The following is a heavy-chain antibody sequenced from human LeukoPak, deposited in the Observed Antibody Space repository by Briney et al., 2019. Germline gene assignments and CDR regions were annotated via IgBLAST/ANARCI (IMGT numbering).Heavy chain of an antibody. D-gene: IGHD5-18*01. J-gene: IGHJ4*02. CDR1: GFTFDDYA. CDR2: ISWNSGSI. Sequence: PGGSLRLSCAASGFTFDDYAMHWVRHAPGKGLEWVSGISWNSGSIVYADSVKGRFTISRDNAKNSLYLQMNSLRAEDTAVYYCARSHRVWVQLWLRGTYFDYWGQGTLVTVSS. V-gene: IGHV3-9*01. CDR3: ARSHRVWVQLWLRGTYFDY.